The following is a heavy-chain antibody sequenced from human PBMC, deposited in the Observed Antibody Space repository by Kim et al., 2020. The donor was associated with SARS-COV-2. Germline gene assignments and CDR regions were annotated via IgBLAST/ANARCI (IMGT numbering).Heavy chain of an antibody. Sequence: GGSLRLSCAASGFAFSTYYMSWVRQAPGKGLEWVSCITGDGGTMYYANSVKGRFTTSRDNSKTSLHLQSNRRGDEATAYYYTATHGHSAWGAIAFGPWG. D-gene: IGHD3-16*02. CDR1: GFAFSTYY. J-gene: IGHJ5*02. CDR3: ATHGHSAWGAIAFGP. V-gene: IGHV3-11*04. CDR2: ITGDGGTM.